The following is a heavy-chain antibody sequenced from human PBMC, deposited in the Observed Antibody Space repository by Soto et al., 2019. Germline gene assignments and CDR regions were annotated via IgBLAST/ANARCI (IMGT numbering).Heavy chain of an antibody. CDR1: GFSVSSYA. Sequence: DVQLLESGGGLVQPGGSLRLSCAASGFSVSSYAMVWVRQAPGKGLEWVAVISARGGSSYFPDSVKGRFTLSRDNSKNALSLELNSLRAEDTAIYFCAKGSIEYIASVDNWGQGTLVVVSS. CDR2: ISARGGSS. CDR3: AKGSIEYIASVDN. J-gene: IGHJ4*02. D-gene: IGHD2-15*01. V-gene: IGHV3-23*01.